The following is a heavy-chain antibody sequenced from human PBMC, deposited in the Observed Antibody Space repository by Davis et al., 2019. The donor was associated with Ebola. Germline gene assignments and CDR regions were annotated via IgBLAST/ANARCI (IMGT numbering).Heavy chain of an antibody. CDR1: GFTFSSYS. CDR3: AKDLGERRSYYYYYYGMDV. V-gene: IGHV3-23*01. J-gene: IGHJ6*04. Sequence: PGGSLRLSCAASGFTFSSYSMNWVRQAPGKGLEWVSTISGSGGSTYHADSVKGRFTISRDNFKNTLYLQMNSLRAEDTAVYYCAKDLGERRSYYYYYYGMDVWGKGTTVTVSS. CDR2: ISGSGGST. D-gene: IGHD1-26*01.